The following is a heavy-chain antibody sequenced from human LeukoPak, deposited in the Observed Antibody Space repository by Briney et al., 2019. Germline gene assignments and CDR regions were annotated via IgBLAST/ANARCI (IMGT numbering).Heavy chain of an antibody. CDR3: AREYSSFEY. V-gene: IGHV4-59*01. D-gene: IGHD3-22*01. Sequence: PSETLSLTCTVSGGSISGYYWHWIRQPPGMGLEWIGYINYGGGTDYNPSLKSRVTISVDTSKNQFSLNLRSVTAADTAVYYCAREYSSFEYWGQGILVTVSS. CDR2: INYGGGT. CDR1: GGSISGYY. J-gene: IGHJ4*02.